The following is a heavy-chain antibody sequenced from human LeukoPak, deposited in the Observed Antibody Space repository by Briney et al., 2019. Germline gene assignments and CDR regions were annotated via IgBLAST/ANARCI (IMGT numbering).Heavy chain of an antibody. V-gene: IGHV4-34*01. CDR1: GGSFSGDY. Sequence: SETLSLTCAVYGGSFSGDYWSWIRQPPGKGLEWIGEINHSGSTNYNPSLKSRVTISVDTSKNQFSRKLSSVTAADTAVYYCARGYYIRYSPRDYYYGMDVWGQGTTVTVSS. CDR3: ARGYYIRYSPRDYYYGMDV. CDR2: INHSGST. J-gene: IGHJ6*02. D-gene: IGHD3-10*01.